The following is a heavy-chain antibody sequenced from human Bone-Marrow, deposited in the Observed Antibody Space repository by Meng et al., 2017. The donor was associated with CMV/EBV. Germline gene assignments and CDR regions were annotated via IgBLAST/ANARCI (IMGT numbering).Heavy chain of an antibody. CDR2: IKRDGSEK. CDR1: GFTFSSYW. Sequence: GESLKISCAASGFTFSSYWMSWVRQAPGKGLEWVANIKRDGSEKYYVDSVKGRFTISRDNAKNSLYLQMNSLRAEDTAVYYCARIRGRLDAFDIWGQGTMVTVSS. J-gene: IGHJ3*02. CDR3: ARIRGRLDAFDI. D-gene: IGHD1-26*01. V-gene: IGHV3-7*01.